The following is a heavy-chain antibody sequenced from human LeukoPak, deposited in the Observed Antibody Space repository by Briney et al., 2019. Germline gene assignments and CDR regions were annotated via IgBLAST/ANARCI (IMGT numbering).Heavy chain of an antibody. CDR3: ASPHCSSTGCYYGYHGMDV. CDR1: GFTFSSYA. CDR2: ISGSGGST. Sequence: PGGSLRLSCAASGFTFSSYAMSWVRQAPGKGLEWVSAISGSGGSTYYADSVKGRFTISRDNSKNTLYLQMNSPRAEDTAVYYCASPHCSSTGCYYGYHGMDVWGQGTTVTVSS. V-gene: IGHV3-23*01. J-gene: IGHJ6*02. D-gene: IGHD2-2*01.